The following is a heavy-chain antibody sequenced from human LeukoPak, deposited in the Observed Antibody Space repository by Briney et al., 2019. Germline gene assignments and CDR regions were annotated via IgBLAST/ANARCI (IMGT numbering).Heavy chain of an antibody. V-gene: IGHV3-21*01. CDR2: ISSSSSYI. D-gene: IGHD3-22*01. CDR3: ARASIVVVTHNWFDP. J-gene: IGHJ5*02. Sequence: GGSLRLSWAASGFTFSSYSMNWVRQAPGKGLEWVSSISSSSSYIYYADSVKGRFTISRDNAKNSLYLQMNSLRAEDTAVYYCARASIVVVTHNWFDPWGQGTLVTVSS. CDR1: GFTFSSYS.